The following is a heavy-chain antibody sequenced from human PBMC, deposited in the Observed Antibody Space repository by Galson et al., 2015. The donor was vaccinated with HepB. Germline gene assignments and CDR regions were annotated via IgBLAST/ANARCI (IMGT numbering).Heavy chain of an antibody. Sequence: SVKVSCKASGYTFTGYYMHWVRQALGQGLEWMGWINPNSGGTNYAQKFQGWVTMTRDTSISTAYMELSRLRSDDTAVYYCARDGCSSTSCYTNLDYWGQGTLVTVSS. CDR1: GYTFTGYY. D-gene: IGHD2-2*02. V-gene: IGHV1-2*04. J-gene: IGHJ4*02. CDR2: INPNSGGT. CDR3: ARDGCSSTSCYTNLDY.